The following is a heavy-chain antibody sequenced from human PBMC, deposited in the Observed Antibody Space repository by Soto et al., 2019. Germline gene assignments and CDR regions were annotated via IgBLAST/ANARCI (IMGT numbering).Heavy chain of an antibody. CDR3: ARQIYDSDTGPNFQYYFDS. CDR1: GYSFAGYW. V-gene: IGHV5-10-1*01. CDR2: IDPSDSQT. J-gene: IGHJ4*02. D-gene: IGHD3-22*01. Sequence: GESLNISCKGSGYSFAGYWITWVRQKPGKGLEWMGRIDPSDSQTYYSPSFRGHVTISVTKSITTVFLQWGSLRASDTAMYYCARQIYDSDTGPNFQYYFDSWGQGTPVTVSS.